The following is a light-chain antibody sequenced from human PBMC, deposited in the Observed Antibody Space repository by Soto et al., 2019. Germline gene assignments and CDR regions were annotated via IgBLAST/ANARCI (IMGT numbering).Light chain of an antibody. CDR2: AAS. CDR1: QDISTY. V-gene: IGKV1-27*01. Sequence: DIQMTQSPSSLSASVGDRVTITCRASQDISTYLAWYQQKPGKAPKLLIYAASTLHSGVPSRFSGSGSGTDFTPTISSLQPEDVATYYCQQSYNIPPTFGQGTKVDIK. J-gene: IGKJ1*01. CDR3: QQSYNIPPT.